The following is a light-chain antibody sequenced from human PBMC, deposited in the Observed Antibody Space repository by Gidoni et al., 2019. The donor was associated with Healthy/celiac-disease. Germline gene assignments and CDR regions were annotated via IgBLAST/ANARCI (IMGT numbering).Light chain of an antibody. CDR3: SSYTSSSTLV. CDR2: DVS. CDR1: SSDVGGYHY. Sequence: QSALTQPASVSGSPVQSITISCTGTSSDVGGYHYVSWYQQHPGKAPKLMIYDVSNRPSGVSNRFSGSKSGNTASLTSSGLQAEDEADYDCSSYTSSSTLVFGGGTKLTVL. V-gene: IGLV2-14*01. J-gene: IGLJ3*02.